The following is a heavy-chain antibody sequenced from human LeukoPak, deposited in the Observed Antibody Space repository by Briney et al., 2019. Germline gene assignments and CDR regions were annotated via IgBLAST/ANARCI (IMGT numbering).Heavy chain of an antibody. D-gene: IGHD4-17*01. Sequence: GGSLRLSCSASGFTFSSYAMTWVRQAPGKGLEWVSAISDSGTTYYADSVKARFTISRDNSKNTLYLQMNSLRAEDTAVYYCAKDWTVTPLGWFDPWGQGTLVTVSS. CDR1: GFTFSSYA. V-gene: IGHV3-23*01. J-gene: IGHJ5*02. CDR3: AKDWTVTPLGWFDP. CDR2: ISDSGTT.